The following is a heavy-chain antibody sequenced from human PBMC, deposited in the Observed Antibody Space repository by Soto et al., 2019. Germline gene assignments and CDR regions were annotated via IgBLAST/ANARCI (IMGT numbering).Heavy chain of an antibody. J-gene: IGHJ2*01. D-gene: IGHD4-17*01. CDR1: GGTFSSYT. V-gene: IGHV1-69*02. CDR2: IIPILGIA. CDR3: ARVPNDYGDPWLYFDL. Sequence: QVQLVQSGAEVKKPGSSVKVSCKASGGTFSSYTISWVRQAPGQGLEWMGRIIPILGIANYAQKFQGRVTITADKSTSTAYMELSSLRSEDTAVYYCARVPNDYGDPWLYFDLWGRGTLVTVSS.